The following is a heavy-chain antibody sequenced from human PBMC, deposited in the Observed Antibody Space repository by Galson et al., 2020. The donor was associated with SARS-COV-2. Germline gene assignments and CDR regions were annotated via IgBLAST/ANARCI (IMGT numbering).Heavy chain of an antibody. Sequence: SQASETLSLTCAVSGGSFSGYYWSWIRQPPRPGLEWIGVINHNGSTNYNPSLKSRVTISVDTSKNQFSLKLSSVTAADTAVYYCARGTTVTTYCYYDDGMDVWGQGTTVTVSS. CDR2: INHNGST. CDR3: ARGTTVTTYCYYDDGMDV. D-gene: IGHD4-17*01. J-gene: IGHJ6*02. CDR1: GGSFSGYY. V-gene: IGHV4-34*01.